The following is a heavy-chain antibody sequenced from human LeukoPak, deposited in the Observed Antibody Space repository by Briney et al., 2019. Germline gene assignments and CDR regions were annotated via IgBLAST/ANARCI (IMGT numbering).Heavy chain of an antibody. CDR2: IILSFGIP. J-gene: IGHJ4*02. CDR3: ARDGDDENVDY. V-gene: IGHV1-69*05. Sequence: SVKVSCEASGGTFSSYTISWVRQAPGQGLEWMGGIILSFGIPNYAQKFQDRLTISTAGSTSTAYMELNNLRSTDTAIYYCARDGDDENVDYWGQGTLVTVSS. D-gene: IGHD3-10*01. CDR1: GGTFSSYT.